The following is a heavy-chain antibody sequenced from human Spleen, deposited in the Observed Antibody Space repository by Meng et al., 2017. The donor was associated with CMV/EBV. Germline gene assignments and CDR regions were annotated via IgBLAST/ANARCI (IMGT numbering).Heavy chain of an antibody. CDR2: IYHSGST. CDR1: GGSISSSNW. D-gene: IGHD1-26*01. J-gene: IGHJ4*02. CDR3: ARGGYSGSYSPFDY. Sequence: SETLSLTCAVSGGSISSSNWWSWVRQPPGKGLEWIGEIYHSGSTNYNPSLKSRVTISVDKSKNQFSLKLSSVTAADTALYYCARGGYSGSYSPFDYWGQGTLVTVSS. V-gene: IGHV4-4*02.